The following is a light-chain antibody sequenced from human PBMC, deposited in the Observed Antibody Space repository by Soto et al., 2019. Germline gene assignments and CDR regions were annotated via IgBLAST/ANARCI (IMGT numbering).Light chain of an antibody. CDR2: DVS. CDR1: SSDVGGYNY. V-gene: IGLV2-14*01. J-gene: IGLJ1*01. CDR3: SSYTSYSTPSYV. Sequence: QSVLTQPASVSGSPGQSITISCTGTSSDVGGYNYVSWYQQHPGKAPKLMIYDVSNRPSGVSNRFSGSKSGNTASLTISGLQAEDEADYYCSSYTSYSTPSYVFGTRTEVTVL.